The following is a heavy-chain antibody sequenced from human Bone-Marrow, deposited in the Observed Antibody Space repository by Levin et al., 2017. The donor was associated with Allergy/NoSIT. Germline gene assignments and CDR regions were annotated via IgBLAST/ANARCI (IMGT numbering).Heavy chain of an antibody. J-gene: IGHJ4*02. Sequence: PGGSLRLSCAASGFTFDDYAMHWVRQAPGKGLEWVSGISWNSGSIGYADSVKGRFTISRDNAKNSLYLQMNSLRAEDTALYYCAKDTTTSGVNSGRLFDYWGQGTLVTVSS. CDR1: GFTFDDYA. CDR2: ISWNSGSI. D-gene: IGHD1-26*01. CDR3: AKDTTTSGVNSGRLFDY. V-gene: IGHV3-9*01.